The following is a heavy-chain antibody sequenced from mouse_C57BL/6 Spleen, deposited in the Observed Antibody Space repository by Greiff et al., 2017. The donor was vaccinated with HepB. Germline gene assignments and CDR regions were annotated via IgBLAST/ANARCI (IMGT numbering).Heavy chain of an antibody. CDR2: IDPANGNT. V-gene: IGHV14-3*01. Sequence: VQLKQSVAELVRPGASVKLSCTASGFNIKNTYMHWVKQRPEQGLEWIGRIDPANGNTKYAPKFQGKSTITADTSSNTAYLQLSSLTSEDTAIYYWSTPSTVVVSHRYFDVWGTGTTVTVSS. CDR3: STPSTVVVSHRYFDV. CDR1: GFNIKNTY. J-gene: IGHJ1*03. D-gene: IGHD1-1*01.